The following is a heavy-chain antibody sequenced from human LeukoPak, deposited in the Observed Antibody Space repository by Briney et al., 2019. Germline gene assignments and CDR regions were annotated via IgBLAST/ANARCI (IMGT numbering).Heavy chain of an antibody. J-gene: IGHJ4*02. CDR1: GITIRSSG. CDR3: AKESRPHYDFWSEDPKPLDY. CDR2: ISASDGNT. D-gene: IGHD3-3*01. Sequence: GGSQRLSCAASGITIRSSGMSWVRQAPGKGLEWVSGISASDGNTYYADSVQGRFTISRDSSENTLYLQMNSLRAEDTAVYYCAKESRPHYDFWSEDPKPLDYWGQGTLVTVSS. V-gene: IGHV3-23*01.